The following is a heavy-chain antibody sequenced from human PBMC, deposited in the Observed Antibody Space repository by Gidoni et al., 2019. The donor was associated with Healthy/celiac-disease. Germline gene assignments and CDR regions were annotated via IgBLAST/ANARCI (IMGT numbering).Heavy chain of an antibody. D-gene: IGHD1-26*01. CDR3: AKDGSEGGMDV. CDR1: GFTFSSYG. V-gene: IGHV3-30*18. CDR2: ISYDGSNK. Sequence: QVQLVESGGGVVQPGRSLRLSCAASGFTFSSYGMHWVRQAPGKGLEWVAVISYDGSNKYYADSVKGRFTISRDNSKNTLYLQMNSLRAEDTAVYYCAKDGSEGGMDVWGQGTTVTVSS. J-gene: IGHJ6*02.